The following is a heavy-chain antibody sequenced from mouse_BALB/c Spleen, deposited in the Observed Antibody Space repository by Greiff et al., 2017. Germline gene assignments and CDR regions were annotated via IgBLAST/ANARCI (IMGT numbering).Heavy chain of an antibody. Sequence: VQLQQSGPELVKPGASVRISCKASGYTFTSYYIHWVKQRPGQGLEWIGWIYPGNVNTKYNEKFKGKATLTADKSSSTAYMQLSSLTSEDSAVYFCAREGYGNYAMDYWGQGTSVTVSS. CDR2: IYPGNVNT. CDR3: AREGYGNYAMDY. CDR1: GYTFTSYY. J-gene: IGHJ4*01. D-gene: IGHD2-10*02. V-gene: IGHV1S56*01.